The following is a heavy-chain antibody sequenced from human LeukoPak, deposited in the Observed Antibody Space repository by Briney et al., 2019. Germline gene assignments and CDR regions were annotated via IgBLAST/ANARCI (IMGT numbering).Heavy chain of an antibody. V-gene: IGHV4-34*01. D-gene: IGHD1-26*01. J-gene: IGHJ5*02. CDR3: ARDLGGRYSSENWFDP. Sequence: PSETLSLTCAVYSGSFSNYYWSWIRRPPGKGLEWIGEINQSGSTNYNPSLKSRVTISIDTSKNQFSLRLSSVTAADTAVYYCARDLGGRYSSENWFDPWGQGTLVTVSS. CDR2: INQSGST. CDR1: SGSFSNYY.